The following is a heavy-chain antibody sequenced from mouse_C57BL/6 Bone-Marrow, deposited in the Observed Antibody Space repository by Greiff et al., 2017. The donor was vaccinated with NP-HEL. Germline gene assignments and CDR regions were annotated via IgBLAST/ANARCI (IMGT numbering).Heavy chain of an antibody. CDR3: AKNCPYYSSYYFDY. CDR2: IWRGGST. Sequence: VKLVESGPGLVQPSQSLSITCTVSGFSLTSYGVHWVRQSPGKGLEWLGVIWRGGSTDYNAAFMSRLSITKDNSKSQVFFKMNSLQADDTAIYYCAKNCPYYSSYYFDYWGQGTTLTVSS. CDR1: GFSLTSYG. V-gene: IGHV2-5*01. D-gene: IGHD2-12*01. J-gene: IGHJ2*01.